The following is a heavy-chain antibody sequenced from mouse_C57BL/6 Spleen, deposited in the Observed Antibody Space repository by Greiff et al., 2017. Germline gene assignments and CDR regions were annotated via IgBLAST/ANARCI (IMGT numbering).Heavy chain of an antibody. CDR3: ASSLITTVVAPFDY. CDR1: GYTFTSYG. J-gene: IGHJ2*01. V-gene: IGHV1-81*01. CDR2: IYPRSGNT. D-gene: IGHD1-1*01. Sequence: VQLQQSGAELARPGASVKLSCKASGYTFTSYGISWVKQRTGQGLEWIGEIYPRSGNTYYNEKFKGKATLTADKSSSTAYMELRSLTSEDSAVYFCASSLITTVVAPFDYWGQGTTLTVSS.